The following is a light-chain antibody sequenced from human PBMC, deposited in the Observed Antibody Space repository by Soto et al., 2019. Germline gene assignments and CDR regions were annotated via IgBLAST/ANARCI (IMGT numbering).Light chain of an antibody. V-gene: IGKV1-5*01. J-gene: IGKJ2*03. Sequence: DIQMTQSPSALSASVGDRVTITCRASQSISSWLAWYQQKPGKAPRLLIYDASYLERGVPSRFSGSGSGTEFTLTISDLQPDDLGTYYCQQYNSYWDSFGQGTKLEIK. CDR1: QSISSW. CDR3: QQYNSYWDS. CDR2: DAS.